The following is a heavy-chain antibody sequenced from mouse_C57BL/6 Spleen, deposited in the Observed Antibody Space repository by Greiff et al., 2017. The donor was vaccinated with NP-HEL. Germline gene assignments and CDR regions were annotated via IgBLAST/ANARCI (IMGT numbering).Heavy chain of an antibody. CDR3: ARWYDGSSEFAD. J-gene: IGHJ3*01. CDR2: IYPGSGCT. CDR1: GYTFTSYW. Sequence: QVQLQQPGAELVKPGASVKMSCKASGYTFTSYWITWVKQRPGQGLEWIGDIYPGSGCTHSHEKFKSKATLTVDTSSSTAYMQLSRLTAEDSAVDYWARWYDGSSEFADWGQGTLVTVSA. D-gene: IGHD1-1*01. V-gene: IGHV1-55*01.